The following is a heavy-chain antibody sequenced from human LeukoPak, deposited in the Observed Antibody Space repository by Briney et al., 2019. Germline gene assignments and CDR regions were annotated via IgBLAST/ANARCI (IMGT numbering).Heavy chain of an antibody. CDR2: IKQDGSEK. Sequence: PGGSLRLSCAASGFTFSSYWISWVRQAPGKGLEWVANIKQDGSEKYYVDSVKGRFTISRDNAKNSLYLQMNSLRAEDTAVYYCARPTLLRYFDWLLYQRPASFYFDYWGQGTLVTVSS. CDR1: GFTFSSYW. V-gene: IGHV3-7*01. CDR3: ARPTLLRYFDWLLYQRPASFYFDY. D-gene: IGHD3-9*01. J-gene: IGHJ4*02.